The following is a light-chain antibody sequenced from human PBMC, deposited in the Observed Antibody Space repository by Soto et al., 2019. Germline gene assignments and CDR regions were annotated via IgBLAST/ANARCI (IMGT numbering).Light chain of an antibody. CDR1: QSVSSSY. CDR3: QQYATSPFT. J-gene: IGKJ3*01. Sequence: EIVLTQSQDTLSLSPGERATLSCRASQSVSSSYLAWYQQKLSQAPRLLIYGASNRATGIPDRFSGSGSGTDFTLTISRLQPEDFAVYYCQQYATSPFTFGPGTKVAI. V-gene: IGKV3-20*01. CDR2: GAS.